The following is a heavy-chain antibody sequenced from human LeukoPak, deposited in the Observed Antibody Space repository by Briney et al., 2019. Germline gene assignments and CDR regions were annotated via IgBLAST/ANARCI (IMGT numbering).Heavy chain of an antibody. Sequence: SETLSLTCTVSGGSITSYYWSWIRQPAGKGLEWIGRIYTNGVTNYNPSLNSRLTMSVDTSKNQFSLKLNSVTAADTAVYYCARELRGSKYYFDYWGQGTLVTVSS. V-gene: IGHV4-4*07. D-gene: IGHD3-10*01. J-gene: IGHJ4*02. CDR1: GGSITSYY. CDR2: IYTNGVT. CDR3: ARELRGSKYYFDY.